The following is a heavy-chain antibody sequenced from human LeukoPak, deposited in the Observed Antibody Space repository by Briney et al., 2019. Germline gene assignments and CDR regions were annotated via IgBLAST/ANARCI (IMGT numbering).Heavy chain of an antibody. CDR3: AREEVALFDP. CDR2: IIPIFGTA. CDR1: GGTFSSYA. D-gene: IGHD5-12*01. Sequence: RASVKVSCKASGGTFSSYAISWVRQAPGQGLEWMGGIIPIFGTANYAQKFQGRVTITTDESTSTAYMELSGLRSEDTAVYYCAREEVALFDPWGQGTLVTVSS. J-gene: IGHJ5*02. V-gene: IGHV1-69*05.